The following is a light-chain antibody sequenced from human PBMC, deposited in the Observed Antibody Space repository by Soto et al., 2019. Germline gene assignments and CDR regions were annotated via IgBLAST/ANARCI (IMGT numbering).Light chain of an antibody. Sequence: DIQITQSPSSLCAYVDDRPILTCRASQSIGNHLNWYQQKPGKAPKLLIFAASSLESGVPSRFSGSASRTEFTLSITPLQTDDFATYYCQQYDSYPWTFGQGTKVDIK. CDR3: QQYDSYPWT. V-gene: IGKV1-39*01. CDR2: AAS. CDR1: QSIGNH. J-gene: IGKJ1*01.